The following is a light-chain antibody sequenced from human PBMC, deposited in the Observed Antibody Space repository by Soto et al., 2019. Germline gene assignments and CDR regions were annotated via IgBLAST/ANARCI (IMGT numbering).Light chain of an antibody. CDR1: QSISTN. CDR3: HQYNNWPPWT. Sequence: EIVMTQSPATLSVSPGERVILSCRASQSISTNLAWYQYIPGQAPRLLIYAASTRATGIPARFSGSGSGTDFPLSITSLQSEDYAVYYCHQYNNWPPWTFGQGTKVEIK. J-gene: IGKJ1*01. V-gene: IGKV3-15*01. CDR2: AAS.